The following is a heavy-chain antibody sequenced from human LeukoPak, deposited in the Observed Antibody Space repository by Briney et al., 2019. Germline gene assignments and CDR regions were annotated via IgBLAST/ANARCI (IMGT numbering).Heavy chain of an antibody. D-gene: IGHD5-18*01. CDR1: GFSFSGYW. J-gene: IGHJ4*02. CDR2: IKSDGSST. V-gene: IGHV3-74*01. Sequence: PGGSLRLSCAASGFSFSGYWMHWVRQAPGKGLVWVSYIKSDGSSTRYEDSAKGRFTISRDNAKNTLYLQMNSLRAEDTAVYYCVRESGYNYGYWGQGTLVTVSS. CDR3: VRESGYNYGY.